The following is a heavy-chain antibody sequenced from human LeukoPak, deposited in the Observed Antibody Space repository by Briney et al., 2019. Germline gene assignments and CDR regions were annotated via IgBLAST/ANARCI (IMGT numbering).Heavy chain of an antibody. CDR2: TYYSGST. J-gene: IGHJ5*02. CDR1: GGSISSYY. CDR3: AREAHCSGGSCWFDP. Sequence: SETLSLTCTVSGGSISSYYWSWIRQPPGKGLEWIGYTYYSGSTNYNPSLKSRVTISVDTSKNQFSLKLSSVTAADTAVYYCAREAHCSGGSCWFDPWGQGTLVTVSS. D-gene: IGHD2-15*01. V-gene: IGHV4-59*01.